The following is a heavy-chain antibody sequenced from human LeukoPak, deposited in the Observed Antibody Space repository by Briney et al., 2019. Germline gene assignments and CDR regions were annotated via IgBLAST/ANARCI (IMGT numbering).Heavy chain of an antibody. CDR1: GYTFTSYG. D-gene: IGHD1-26*01. V-gene: IGHV1-18*01. CDR2: ISAYNGNT. Sequence: ASVKVSCKASGYTFTSYGISWVRQAPGQGLEWMGWISAYNGNTNYAQKLQGRVTMTTDTSTSTAYMELRSLRSDDTAVYYCARSGGTVGYYYYGMDVWGQGTTVTVSS. J-gene: IGHJ6*02. CDR3: ARSGGTVGYYYYGMDV.